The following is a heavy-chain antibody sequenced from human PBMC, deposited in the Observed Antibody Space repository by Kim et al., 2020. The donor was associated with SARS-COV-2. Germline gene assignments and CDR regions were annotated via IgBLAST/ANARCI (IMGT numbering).Heavy chain of an antibody. D-gene: IGHD2-2*01. CDR3: ARHPHHRDYCSSTSCEASYYYYGMDV. Sequence: ASVKVSCKASGYTFTSYGISWVRQAPGQGLEWMGWISAYNGNTNYAQKLQGRVTMTTDTSTSTAYMELRSLRSDDTAVYYCARHPHHRDYCSSTSCEASYYYYGMDVWGQGTTVTVSS. V-gene: IGHV1-18*01. CDR1: GYTFTSYG. J-gene: IGHJ6*02. CDR2: ISAYNGNT.